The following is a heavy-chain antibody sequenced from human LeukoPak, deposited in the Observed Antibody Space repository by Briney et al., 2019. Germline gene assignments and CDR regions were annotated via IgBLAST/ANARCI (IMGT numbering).Heavy chain of an antibody. CDR3: ARDLPYYYDSSGYSPDY. CDR1: GFTFSSHW. D-gene: IGHD3-22*01. Sequence: GGSLRLSCAASGFTFSSHWMHWVRQGPGKGLVWVSRIHRDGSSPSYADSVKGRFTISRDNAKNTLYLQMNSLRAEDTAVYYCARDLPYYYDSSGYSPDYWGQGTLVTVSS. CDR2: IHRDGSSP. J-gene: IGHJ4*02. V-gene: IGHV3-74*01.